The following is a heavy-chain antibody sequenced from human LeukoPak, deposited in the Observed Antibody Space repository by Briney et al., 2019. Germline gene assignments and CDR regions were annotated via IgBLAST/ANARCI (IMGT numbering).Heavy chain of an antibody. CDR3: ARGGYSSSWESYSYYMDV. V-gene: IGHV3-13*01. CDR1: GFTFSSYD. J-gene: IGHJ6*03. Sequence: GGSLRLSCAASGFTFSSYDMHWVRQATGKGLEWVSAIGTAGDTYYPGSVKGRFTISRENAKNSLYLQMNSLRAGDTAVYYCARGGYSSSWESYSYYMDVWGKGTTATVSS. CDR2: IGTAGDT. D-gene: IGHD6-13*01.